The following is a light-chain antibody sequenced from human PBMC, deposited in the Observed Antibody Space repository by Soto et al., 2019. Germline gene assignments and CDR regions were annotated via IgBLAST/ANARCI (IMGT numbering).Light chain of an antibody. CDR3: QQYINWPRLS. V-gene: IGKV3-15*01. J-gene: IGKJ4*01. CDR2: GAS. Sequence: EIAMTQSPATLSVSPGERATLSCRTSQGVSRDLAWYQQKPGQAPRLLIYGASTRTTGIPDRFSGSGSGTEFTLTISSLQSEDFAVYYCQQYINWPRLSFGGGTKVDIK. CDR1: QGVSRD.